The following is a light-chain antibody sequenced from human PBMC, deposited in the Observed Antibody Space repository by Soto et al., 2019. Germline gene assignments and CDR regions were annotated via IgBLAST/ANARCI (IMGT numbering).Light chain of an antibody. CDR3: QVWDTSSDQVV. CDR1: DSNIGSNS. CDR2: YNN. J-gene: IGLJ2*01. Sequence: QPVLTQPPSASGTAGQVVTISCSGGDSNIGSNSVYWYQHLPRMAPKLLIYYNNQRPSGVPDRFSGSRSGTSASLAIVGLRSEDEAVYYCQVWDTSSDQVVFGGGTKVTVL. V-gene: IGLV1-47*02.